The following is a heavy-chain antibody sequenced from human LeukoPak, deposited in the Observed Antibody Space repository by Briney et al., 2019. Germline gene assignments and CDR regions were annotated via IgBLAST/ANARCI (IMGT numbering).Heavy chain of an antibody. J-gene: IGHJ4*02. D-gene: IGHD2-2*02. CDR2: ISGSGGST. Sequence: TGGSLRLSCAASGFTFSSYAMSWVRQAPGKGPEWGSSISGSGGSTYYADPVKGRFTISRDNSKNTPYLQMNSLTAEDPAGNYCAKDQGQRYINYYFDYWGQGTLVTVSS. CDR1: GFTFSSYA. CDR3: AKDQGQRYINYYFDY. V-gene: IGHV3-23*01.